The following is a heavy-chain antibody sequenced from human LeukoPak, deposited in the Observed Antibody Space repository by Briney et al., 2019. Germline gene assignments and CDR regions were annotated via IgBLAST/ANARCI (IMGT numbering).Heavy chain of an antibody. D-gene: IGHD3-10*01. CDR2: IYWDDDK. J-gene: IGHJ4*02. CDR3: AHMSTMVRGVIGYFDY. V-gene: IGHV2-5*02. CDR1: GFSLSTSGVG. Sequence: SGPTLVKPTQTLTLTCTFSGFSLSTSGVGVGWIRQPPGKALEWLALIYWDDDKRYSPALKSRLTLTKDTSKNQVVLTLTNMDPVDTATYYCAHMSTMVRGVIGYFDYWGQGTLVTVSS.